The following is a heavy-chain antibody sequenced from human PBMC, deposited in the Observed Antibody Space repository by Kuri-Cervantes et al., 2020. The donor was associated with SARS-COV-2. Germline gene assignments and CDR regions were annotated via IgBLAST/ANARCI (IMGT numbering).Heavy chain of an antibody. CDR1: GFRLTNYA. Sequence: GGSMRLSCGASGFRLTNYAIHWVRQAPGKGLEWVSVIWNDGKKEFHAGSVKGRFNISRDTSKNTVSLHMNSRRAEHTAMYYCATGAANSYMDVWGRGATVTVSS. J-gene: IGHJ6*03. D-gene: IGHD3-10*01. CDR2: IWNDGKKE. V-gene: IGHV3-33*08. CDR3: ATGAANSYMDV.